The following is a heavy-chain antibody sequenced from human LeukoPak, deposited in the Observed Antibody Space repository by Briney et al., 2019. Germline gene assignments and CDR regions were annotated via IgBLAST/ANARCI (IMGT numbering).Heavy chain of an antibody. D-gene: IGHD3-10*01. J-gene: IGHJ4*02. V-gene: IGHV1-18*01. CDR1: GYTFTSYG. CDR3: ARDPPTYYYGSGSYGSFDY. Sequence: ASVKVSCKASGYTFTSYGISWVRQAPGQGLEWVGWISAYNGNTNYAQKLQGRVTMTPDTSTSTAYRELRSLRSDDTAVYYCARDPPTYYYGSGSYGSFDYWGQGTLVTVPS. CDR2: ISAYNGNT.